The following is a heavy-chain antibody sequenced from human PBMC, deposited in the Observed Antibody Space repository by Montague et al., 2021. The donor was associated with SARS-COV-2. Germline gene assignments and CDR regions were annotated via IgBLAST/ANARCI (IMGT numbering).Heavy chain of an antibody. CDR3: ARQGDTGRYYYYYGMDA. Sequence: SETLSLTCTVSGGSISSSSYYWGWIRQPPGKGLEWIGSIYYSGSTYYNPSLKSRVTISVDTSKNQFSLKLSSVTAADTAVYYCARQGDTGRYYYYYGMDAWGQGTTVTGSS. J-gene: IGHJ6*02. D-gene: IGHD2-21*02. V-gene: IGHV4-39*01. CDR1: GGSISSSSYY. CDR2: IYYSGST.